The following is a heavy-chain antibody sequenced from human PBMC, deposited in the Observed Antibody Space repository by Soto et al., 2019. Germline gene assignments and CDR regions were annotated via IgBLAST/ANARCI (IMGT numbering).Heavy chain of an antibody. CDR3: ANVPTKYYYYYYMDV. Sequence: GGSLRLSCSASGFTFSSYAMHWVRQAPGKGLEYVSAISSNGGSTYYADSVKGRFTISRDNSKNTLYLQMNSLRAEDTAVYYCANVPTKYYYYYYMDVWGKGTTVTVSS. CDR1: GFTFSSYA. D-gene: IGHD2-8*01. J-gene: IGHJ6*03. CDR2: ISSNGGST. V-gene: IGHV3-64*04.